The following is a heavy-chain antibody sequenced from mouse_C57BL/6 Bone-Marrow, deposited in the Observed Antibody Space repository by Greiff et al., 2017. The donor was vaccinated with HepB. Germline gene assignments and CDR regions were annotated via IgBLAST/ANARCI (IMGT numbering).Heavy chain of an antibody. Sequence: VQLQQSGAELVKPGASVKLSCTASGFNIKDYYMHWVKQRTEQGLEWIGRIDPEDGENKYAPKFQGKATMTADTSSNTAYLQLSSLTSEDTSVYYCARRWLLSWFAYWGQGTLVTVSA. CDR1: GFNIKDYY. CDR3: ARRWLLSWFAY. V-gene: IGHV14-2*01. J-gene: IGHJ3*01. D-gene: IGHD2-3*01. CDR2: IDPEDGEN.